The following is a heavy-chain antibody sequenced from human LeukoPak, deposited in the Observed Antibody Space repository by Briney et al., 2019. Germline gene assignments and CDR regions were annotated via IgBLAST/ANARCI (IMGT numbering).Heavy chain of an antibody. V-gene: IGHV4-59*01. Sequence: TLSLTXXXSGXSISSYYWSWIRQPPGKGLEWIGYIYYSGSTNYNPSLNSRVTISVDTSKNHFSLKLSSVTAADTAVYYCARAGWYDYVWGSYRYPTYFDYWGQGTLVTVSS. J-gene: IGHJ4*02. CDR2: IYYSGST. D-gene: IGHD3-16*02. CDR3: ARAGWYDYVWGSYRYPTYFDY. CDR1: GXSISSYY.